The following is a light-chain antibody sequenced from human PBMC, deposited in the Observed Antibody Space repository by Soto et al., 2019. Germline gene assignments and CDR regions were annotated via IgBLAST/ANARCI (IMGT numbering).Light chain of an antibody. J-gene: IGKJ3*01. Sequence: EIVMTQSPATLSVSPGARATLSCRASQSVSSNLAWYQQKPGQAPRLLIYGASTRATGIPARFSGSGSGTEFTLTISSLQSEDFAVYYCQQYNNWRGTFGPGTKVDIK. CDR2: GAS. V-gene: IGKV3-15*01. CDR3: QQYNNWRGT. CDR1: QSVSSN.